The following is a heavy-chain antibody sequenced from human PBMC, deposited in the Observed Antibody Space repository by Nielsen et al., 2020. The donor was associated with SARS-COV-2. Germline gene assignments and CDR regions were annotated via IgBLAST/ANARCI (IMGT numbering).Heavy chain of an antibody. V-gene: IGHV3-21*01. CDR1: GFTFSSYG. Sequence: GGSLRLSCAASGFTFSSYGMHWVRQAPGKGLEWVSSISSSSSYIYYADSVKGRFTISRDNAKNSLYLQMNSLRAEDTAVYYCARAPYSSSLYDYWGQGTLVTVSS. CDR2: ISSSSSYI. D-gene: IGHD6-13*01. J-gene: IGHJ4*02. CDR3: ARAPYSSSLYDY.